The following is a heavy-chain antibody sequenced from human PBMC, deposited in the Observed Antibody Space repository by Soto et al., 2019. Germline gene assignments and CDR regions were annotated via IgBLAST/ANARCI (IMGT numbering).Heavy chain of an antibody. CDR1: GGSISSGGYY. Sequence: QVQLQESGPGLVKPSQTLSLTCTVSGGSISSGGYYWSWIRQHPGKGLEWIGYIYYSGSTYYNPSPKSRGTISVDKSKSQFSLKLSSVTAADTAVYYCATDFPDSSGPTLGMDVWGQGTTVTVSS. V-gene: IGHV4-31*03. CDR3: ATDFPDSSGPTLGMDV. J-gene: IGHJ6*02. CDR2: IYYSGST. D-gene: IGHD6-19*01.